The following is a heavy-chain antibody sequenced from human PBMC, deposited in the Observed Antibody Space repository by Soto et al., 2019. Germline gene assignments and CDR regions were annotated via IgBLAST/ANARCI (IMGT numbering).Heavy chain of an antibody. J-gene: IGHJ6*02. Sequence: QVQVVQSGAEVKKPGSSVKVSCKVSGGIFTNNAISWVRQAPGQGLEWLGGVIPLFDTAYYAQIFRVRLRISAVGATTTAYMELSGLTSADTAVYFCATGGHNDGYNFYHGMDVWGQGTTVTVS. D-gene: IGHD5-18*01. CDR2: VIPLFDTA. CDR1: GGIFTNNA. V-gene: IGHV1-69*01. CDR3: ATGGHNDGYNFYHGMDV.